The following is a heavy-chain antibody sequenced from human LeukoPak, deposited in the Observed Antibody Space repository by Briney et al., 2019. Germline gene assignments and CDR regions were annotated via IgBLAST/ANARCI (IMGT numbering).Heavy chain of an antibody. CDR2: IKQDGSEK. CDR3: ATGGSYALDAFDI. J-gene: IGHJ3*02. D-gene: IGHD3-16*01. V-gene: IGHV3-7*05. Sequence: PGGSLRLSCAASGFTLSRYWMSWVRQAPGQGLEWVANIKQDGSEKYYVDSVRGRFTISRGNAKNSLHLQMNSLRAEDTAVFYCATGGSYALDAFDIWGQGTMVTVSS. CDR1: GFTLSRYW.